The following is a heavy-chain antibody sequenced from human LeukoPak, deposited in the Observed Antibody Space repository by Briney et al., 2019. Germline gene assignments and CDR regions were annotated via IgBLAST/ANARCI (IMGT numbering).Heavy chain of an antibody. J-gene: IGHJ4*02. Sequence: GSLRLSCAASGFSFRDYYMSWIRQAPGKGLEWVSCISTDSVYTNYADPVKGRFTISRDNAKNSLYLQLNSLRAEDTAVYYCARESHGTGDQWGQGTLVTVSS. CDR1: GFSFRDYY. D-gene: IGHD3-10*01. CDR2: ISTDSVYT. V-gene: IGHV3-11*05. CDR3: ARESHGTGDQ.